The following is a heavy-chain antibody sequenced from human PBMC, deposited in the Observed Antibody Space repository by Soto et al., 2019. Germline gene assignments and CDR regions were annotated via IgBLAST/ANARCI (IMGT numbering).Heavy chain of an antibody. V-gene: IGHV3-7*01. CDR2: IKQDGSEK. J-gene: IGHJ4*02. CDR1: GLTFSNYW. Sequence: EVQLVESGGGLVQPGGSLRLSCAASGLTFSNYWMSWVRQAPGKGLEWVANIKQDGSEKYYVDSVKGRFTISRDNAKNSLLLHMNSLSAEDTAVYYCARRDLRCSFDYWGQGTLVTVSS. D-gene: IGHD4-17*01. CDR3: ARRDLRCSFDY.